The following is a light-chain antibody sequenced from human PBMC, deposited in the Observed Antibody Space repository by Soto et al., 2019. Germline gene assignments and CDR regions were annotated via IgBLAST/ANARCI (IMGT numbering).Light chain of an antibody. J-gene: IGLJ1*01. CDR2: DVS. V-gene: IGLV2-14*01. CDR1: SSDIGRYNY. Sequence: QSVLTQPAPVSGSPGQSITISCTGTSSDIGRYNYVSWYQQYPGKAPKFMIYDVSNRPSGVSNRFSGSKSGNTASQTISGLQAEDEADYYCSSYISSSTYVFGTGTKVTVL. CDR3: SSYISSSTYV.